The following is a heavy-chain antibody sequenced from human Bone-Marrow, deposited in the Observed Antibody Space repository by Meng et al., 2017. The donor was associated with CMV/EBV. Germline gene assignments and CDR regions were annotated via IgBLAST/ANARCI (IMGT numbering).Heavy chain of an antibody. CDR1: GFTFSRYW. CDR2: IKEDGSEK. J-gene: IGHJ6*02. CDR3: ARVISDDFWSGHYPSGCYGMDV. V-gene: IGHV3-7*01. D-gene: IGHD3-3*01. Sequence: GSLKISCAASGFTFSRYWMTWVRQAPGKGLEWVANIKEDGSEKFYVVSVRGRFTISRDNAKNSLFLQMNSLRVEDTAVYYCARVISDDFWSGHYPSGCYGMDVWGQGTTVTVSS.